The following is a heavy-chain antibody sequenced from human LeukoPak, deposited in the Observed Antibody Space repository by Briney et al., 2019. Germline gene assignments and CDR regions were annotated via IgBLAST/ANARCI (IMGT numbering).Heavy chain of an antibody. D-gene: IGHD3-10*01. J-gene: IGHJ4*02. V-gene: IGHV4-4*09. CDR2: IYTSGST. CDR1: GGSISPYY. CDR3: ARSRGRKVTPFDY. Sequence: PSETLSLTCTVSGGSISPYYWSWIRQPPGKGLEWIGYIYTSGSTDYNPSLTSQVTLSLDTSNNQFSLNLNSVTAADTAVYYCARSRGRKVTPFDYWGQGILVTVSS.